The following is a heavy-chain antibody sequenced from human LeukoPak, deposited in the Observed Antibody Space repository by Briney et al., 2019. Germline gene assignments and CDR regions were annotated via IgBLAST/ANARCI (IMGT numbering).Heavy chain of an antibody. CDR2: MSDSGGRT. J-gene: IGHJ4*02. Sequence: GGSLRLSCAISGITLSNYGMSWVRQAPGKGLEWVAGMSDSGGRTNYADSVKGRFTISRDNPKNTLYLQMNSLRAEDTAVYFCAKRGVVIRVILVGFHKEAYYFDSWGQGALVTVSS. D-gene: IGHD3-22*01. CDR3: AKRGVVIRVILVGFHKEAYYFDS. CDR1: GITLSNYG. V-gene: IGHV3-23*01.